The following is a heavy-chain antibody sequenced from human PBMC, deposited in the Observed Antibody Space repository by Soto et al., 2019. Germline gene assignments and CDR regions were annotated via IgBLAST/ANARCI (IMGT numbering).Heavy chain of an antibody. J-gene: IGHJ4*02. CDR1: GFTFSSFW. CDR3: TSDRYPRFYHGSGSYPYY. Sequence: GGSLRLSCTASGFTFSSFWMSWVRQAPGKGLEWVANIKTDGSETHYVDSVKGRFTISRDNPKTSLFLQMNSLRVEDTAVYFCTSDRYPRFYHGSGSYPYYWGQGTPVTVSS. CDR2: IKTDGSET. V-gene: IGHV3-7*03. D-gene: IGHD3-10*01.